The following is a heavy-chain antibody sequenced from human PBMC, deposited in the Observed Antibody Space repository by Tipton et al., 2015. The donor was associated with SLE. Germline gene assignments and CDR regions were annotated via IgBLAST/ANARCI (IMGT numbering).Heavy chain of an antibody. J-gene: IGHJ4*02. CDR2: IIHSGVT. CDR1: GGSFNGYF. CDR3: ARVAPAEVFDY. Sequence: GLVKPSQTLSLTCAVYGGSFNGYFWTWIRQPPGKGLEWIAEIIHSGVTNYNPSLRSRVTISVDMSKNQASLKLSSVTAADTAVYYCARVAPAEVFDYWGQGTLVTVSS. D-gene: IGHD2-2*01. V-gene: IGHV4-34*12.